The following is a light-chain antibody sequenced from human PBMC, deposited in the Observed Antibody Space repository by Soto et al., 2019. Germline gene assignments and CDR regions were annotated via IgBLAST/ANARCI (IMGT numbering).Light chain of an antibody. CDR3: QSYDNSLSGWV. CDR1: SSNIGAGYD. J-gene: IGLJ3*02. Sequence: QLVLTQPPSVSGAPGQRVTISCTGSSSNIGAGYDVHWYQQVPGTAPKLLINTNNNRPSGVPDRFSGSKSGTSASLAITGLRAEDEADYYCQSYDNSLSGWVFGGGTKLTVL. CDR2: TNN. V-gene: IGLV1-40*01.